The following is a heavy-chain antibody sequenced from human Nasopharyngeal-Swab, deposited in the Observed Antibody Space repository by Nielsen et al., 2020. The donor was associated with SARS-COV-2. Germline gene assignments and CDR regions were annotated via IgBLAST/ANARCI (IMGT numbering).Heavy chain of an antibody. D-gene: IGHD1-1*01. Sequence: ASVKVSCKASGYTFTSYDINWVRQASGQGLEWMGWMKPNNGNTDYAQKFQGRVSMTRNTSISTAYMELSSLRSEDTAVYYCARDAAAGTTRGAFDIWGQGTMVTVSS. CDR2: MKPNNGNT. CDR3: ARDAAAGTTRGAFDI. J-gene: IGHJ3*02. V-gene: IGHV1-8*01. CDR1: GYTFTSYD.